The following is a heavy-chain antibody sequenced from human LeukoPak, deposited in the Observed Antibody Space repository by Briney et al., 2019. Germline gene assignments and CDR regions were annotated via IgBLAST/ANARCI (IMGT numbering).Heavy chain of an antibody. CDR3: AREAVAGTRTPDY. V-gene: IGHV1-69*13. CDR2: IIPIFGTA. CDR1: GGTFSSYA. Sequence: SVKVSCKASGGTFSSYAISWVRQAPGQGLEWMGGIIPIFGTANYAQKFQGRVTITADESASTAYMELSSLRSEDTAVYYCAREAVAGTRTPDYWGQGTLVTVSS. J-gene: IGHJ4*02. D-gene: IGHD6-19*01.